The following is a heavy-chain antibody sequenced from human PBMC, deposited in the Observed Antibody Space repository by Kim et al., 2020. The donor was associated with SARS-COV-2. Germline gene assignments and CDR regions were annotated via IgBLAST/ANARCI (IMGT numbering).Heavy chain of an antibody. CDR2: INGGNGNT. CDR1: GYTFDTFS. J-gene: IGHJ5*02. D-gene: IGHD3-10*01. CDR3: AREGSGSYNWLDP. V-gene: IGHV1-3*01. Sequence: ASVKVSCKASGYTFDTFSLYWLRQAPGQRFEGMGLINGGNGNTRYSQNFQGRVIFTMDTSATTAYMELNSLTFKDTAVYYCAREGSGSYNWLDPWGQATL.